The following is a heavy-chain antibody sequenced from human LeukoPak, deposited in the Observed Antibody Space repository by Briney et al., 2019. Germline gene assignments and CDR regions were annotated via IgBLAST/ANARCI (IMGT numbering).Heavy chain of an antibody. CDR3: AKEGIAARPDYYYYYMDV. Sequence: GGSLRLSRAASGFTFSSYGMHWVRQAPGKGLEWVAFIRYDGSNKYYADSVKGRFTISRDNSKNTLYLQMNSLRAEDTAVYYCAKEGIAARPDYYYYYMDVWGKGTTVTVSS. CDR2: IRYDGSNK. D-gene: IGHD6-6*01. J-gene: IGHJ6*03. V-gene: IGHV3-30*02. CDR1: GFTFSSYG.